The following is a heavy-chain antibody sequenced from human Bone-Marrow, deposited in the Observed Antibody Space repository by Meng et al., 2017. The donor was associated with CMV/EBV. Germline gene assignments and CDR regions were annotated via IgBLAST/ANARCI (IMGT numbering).Heavy chain of an antibody. D-gene: IGHD5-24*01. V-gene: IGHV3-21*04. CDR2: ISSSRSYI. J-gene: IGHJ4*02. CDR3: AKGIRWLQSYPFDY. CDR1: GFTFSTYT. Sequence: GESLKISCAPSGFTFSTYTLHWVRQAPGKGLEWVASISSSRSYINYADSVKGRFTISRDNSKNTLYLQMNSLRAEDTAVYYCAKGIRWLQSYPFDYWGQGTLVTVSS.